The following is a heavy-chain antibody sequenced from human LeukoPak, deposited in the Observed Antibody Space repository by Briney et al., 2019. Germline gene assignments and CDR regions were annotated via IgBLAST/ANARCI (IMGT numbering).Heavy chain of an antibody. V-gene: IGHV3-15*01. J-gene: IGHJ4*02. D-gene: IGHD3-22*01. CDR2: IKSKTYGGTT. CDR3: TTVGLSGYYDSRGYYYFDY. Sequence: GGSLRLSCAASGFTFSNAWMSWVRQAPGKGLEWVGRIKSKTYGGTTDYAAPVKGRFTISRDDSKNTLYLEMNSLKTEDTAVYCCTTVGLSGYYDSRGYYYFDYWGQGTLVTVSS. CDR1: GFTFSNAW.